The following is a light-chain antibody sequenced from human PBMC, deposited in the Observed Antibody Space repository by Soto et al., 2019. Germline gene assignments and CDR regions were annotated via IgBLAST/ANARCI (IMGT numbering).Light chain of an antibody. CDR1: QGISSY. CDR2: AAS. CDR3: QQYYSYPPWT. Sequence: AIRMTQSPSSFSASTGDRVTITCRASQGISSYLAWYQQKPGKAPKLLIYAASTLQSGVPSRFSGSGSGTDFTLTISCLQSEDFATYYCQQYYSYPPWTVGQGTKVELK. J-gene: IGKJ1*01. V-gene: IGKV1-8*01.